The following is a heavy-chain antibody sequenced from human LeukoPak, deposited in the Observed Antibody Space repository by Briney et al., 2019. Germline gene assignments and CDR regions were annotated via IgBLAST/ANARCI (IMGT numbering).Heavy chain of an antibody. CDR1: GFTFSDYW. V-gene: IGHV3-7*01. Sequence: GGSLRLSCAASGFTFSDYWMNWVRQAPGKGLEWVANIDQDGGGKYYLDSVKGRFTISRGNAKSSLYLQIDSLRAEDTAVYYCARGDWAPFDYWGQGSLLTVSS. J-gene: IGHJ4*02. D-gene: IGHD2-21*02. CDR3: ARGDWAPFDY. CDR2: IDQDGGGK.